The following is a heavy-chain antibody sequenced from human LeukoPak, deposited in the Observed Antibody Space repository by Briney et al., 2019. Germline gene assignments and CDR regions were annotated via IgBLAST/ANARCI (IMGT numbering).Heavy chain of an antibody. CDR2: ISAYNGNT. Sequence: ASVKVSCKASGYTFTSYGISWVRQAPGQGLEWMGWISAYNGNTNYAQKLQGRVTMTTETSTSTAYMELRSLRAEDRAVYYCAANYVWGSYREDYWGEGTLVTVSS. CDR1: GYTFTSYG. J-gene: IGHJ4*02. D-gene: IGHD3-16*02. CDR3: AANYVWGSYREDY. V-gene: IGHV1-18*01.